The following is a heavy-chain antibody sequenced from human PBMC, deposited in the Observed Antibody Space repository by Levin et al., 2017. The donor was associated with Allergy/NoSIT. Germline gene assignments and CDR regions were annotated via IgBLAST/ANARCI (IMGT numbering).Heavy chain of an antibody. Sequence: SGGSLRLSCAASGFTFSSYSMNWVRQAPGKGLEWVSSISSSSSYIYYADSVKGRFTISRDNAKNSLYLQMNSLRAEDTAVYYCARDRATVTTLRPLADNWFDPWGQGTLVTVSS. D-gene: IGHD4-17*01. CDR2: ISSSSSYI. CDR1: GFTFSSYS. J-gene: IGHJ5*02. CDR3: ARDRATVTTLRPLADNWFDP. V-gene: IGHV3-21*01.